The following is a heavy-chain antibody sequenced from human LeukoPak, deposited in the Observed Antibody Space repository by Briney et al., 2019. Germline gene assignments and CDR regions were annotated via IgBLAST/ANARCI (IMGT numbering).Heavy chain of an antibody. J-gene: IGHJ4*02. CDR2: IYYSGST. Sequence: SETLSLTCTVSGGSISSYYWSWIRQPPGKGLEWIGYIYYSGSTNYNPSLKSRVTISVDTSKSQFSLKLSSVTAADTAVYYCARGRYSGTLFDYWGQGTLVTVSS. D-gene: IGHD1-26*01. CDR1: GGSISSYY. CDR3: ARGRYSGTLFDY. V-gene: IGHV4-59*12.